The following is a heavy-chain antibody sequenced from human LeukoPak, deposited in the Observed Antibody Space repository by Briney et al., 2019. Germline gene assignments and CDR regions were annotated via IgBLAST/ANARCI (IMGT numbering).Heavy chain of an antibody. CDR3: AKAPTYYYGSGSYSVLDY. Sequence: PGGSLRLSCAASGFTFSSYGMSWVRPAPGKGLEWVSAISGSGGSTYYADSVKGRFTISRDNSKNTLYLQMNSLRAEDTAVYYCAKAPTYYYGSGSYSVLDYWGQGTLVTVSS. J-gene: IGHJ4*02. D-gene: IGHD3-10*01. CDR2: ISGSGGST. CDR1: GFTFSSYG. V-gene: IGHV3-23*01.